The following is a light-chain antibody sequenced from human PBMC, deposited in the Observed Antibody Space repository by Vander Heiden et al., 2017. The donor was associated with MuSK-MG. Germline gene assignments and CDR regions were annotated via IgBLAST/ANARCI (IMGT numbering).Light chain of an antibody. Sequence: QSVLTQPPSASGTPWPRVTISCSGSSSNIGSNYVYWYQQLPGTAPKLLIYSNNQRPSGVPDRFSGSKSGTSASLAISGLRSEDEADYYCAAWDDSLSGVVFGGGTKLTVL. CDR1: SSNIGSNY. CDR2: SNN. J-gene: IGLJ2*01. CDR3: AAWDDSLSGVV. V-gene: IGLV1-47*02.